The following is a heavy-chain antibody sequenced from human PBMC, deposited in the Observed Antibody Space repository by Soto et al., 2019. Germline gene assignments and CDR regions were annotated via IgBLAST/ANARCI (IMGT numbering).Heavy chain of an antibody. V-gene: IGHV4-59*08. Sequence: PSETLSLTCTVSGGSIRSYYWSWIRQPPGKGLECIGYIYYSGSTNYNPSLKSRVTISVDTSKNQFSLKLSSVTAADTAVYYCARLGGYCGGDCLWGQGTLVTVSS. D-gene: IGHD2-21*02. CDR1: GGSIRSYY. CDR3: ARLGGYCGGDCL. J-gene: IGHJ4*02. CDR2: IYYSGST.